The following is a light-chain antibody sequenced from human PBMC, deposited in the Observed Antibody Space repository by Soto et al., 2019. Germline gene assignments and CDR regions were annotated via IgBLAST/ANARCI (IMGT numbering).Light chain of an antibody. Sequence: NFLTQSPATLSLSPGERATLSCRASQSVGIYLAWYQQKPGQAPRLLIYDAFQRATGIPARFSGGGSGTDFTLTISSLEPEDFAVYYCQQRSNWSPPFTFGPGTKVEMK. CDR1: QSVGIY. CDR3: QQRSNWSPPFT. J-gene: IGKJ2*01. V-gene: IGKV3-11*01. CDR2: DAF.